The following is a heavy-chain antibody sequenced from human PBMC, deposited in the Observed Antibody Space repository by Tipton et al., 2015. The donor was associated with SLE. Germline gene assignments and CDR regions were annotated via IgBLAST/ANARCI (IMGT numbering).Heavy chain of an antibody. V-gene: IGHV4-59*01. Sequence: GLVKPSETLSLTCTVSGGSISSYYWSWIRQPPGKGLEWIGYIYYSGSTNYNPSLKSRVTISVDTSKNQFSLKLSSVTAADTAVYYRASRIAARSWFDPWGQGTLVTVSS. J-gene: IGHJ5*02. CDR2: IYYSGST. D-gene: IGHD6-6*01. CDR3: ASRIAARSWFDP. CDR1: GGSISSYY.